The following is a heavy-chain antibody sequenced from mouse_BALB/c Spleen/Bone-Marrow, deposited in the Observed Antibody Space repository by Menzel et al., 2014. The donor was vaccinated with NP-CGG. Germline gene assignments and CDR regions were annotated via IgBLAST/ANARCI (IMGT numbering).Heavy chain of an antibody. D-gene: IGHD2-10*02. CDR2: SRNKAKYYTT. Sequence: EVKLVESGGGLVQPGDSLRLSCATSGFTFSDFYMEWVRQPPGKRLEWNAASRNKAKYYTTEYSASVKGRFIVSRDTSQSVLYLQMNALRAEDTAIYYCARDVGYGNYFVYWGQGTLVTVSA. CDR1: GFTFSDFY. J-gene: IGHJ3*01. CDR3: ARDVGYGNYFVY. V-gene: IGHV7-1*02.